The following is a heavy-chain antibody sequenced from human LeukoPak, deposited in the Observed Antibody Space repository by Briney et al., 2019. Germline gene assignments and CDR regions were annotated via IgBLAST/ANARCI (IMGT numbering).Heavy chain of an antibody. CDR1: GGSISSYY. V-gene: IGHV4-59*01. CDR2: IYYSGST. CDR3: AREGSSWNPPDN. D-gene: IGHD6-13*01. Sequence: PSETLSLTCTVSGGSISSYYWSWIRQPPGKGLEWIGYIYYSGSTNYSPSLKSRVTISVDTSKNQFSLKLSSVTAADTAVYYCAREGSSWNPPDNWGQGTLVTVSS. J-gene: IGHJ4*02.